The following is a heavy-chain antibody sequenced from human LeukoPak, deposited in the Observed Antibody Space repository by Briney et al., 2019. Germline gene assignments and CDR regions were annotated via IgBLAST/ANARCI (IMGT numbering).Heavy chain of an antibody. CDR1: GGSFSGYY. V-gene: IGHV4-34*01. D-gene: IGHD3-22*01. CDR2: INHSGST. J-gene: IGHJ3*01. Sequence: SETLSLTCTVYGGSFSGYYWSWIRQPPGKGLEWIGEINHSGSTNYNPSLKSRVTISVDTSKNQFSLKLSSVTAADTAVYYCARGPYYDSSGYLVVWGQGTLVTVSS. CDR3: ARGPYYDSSGYLVV.